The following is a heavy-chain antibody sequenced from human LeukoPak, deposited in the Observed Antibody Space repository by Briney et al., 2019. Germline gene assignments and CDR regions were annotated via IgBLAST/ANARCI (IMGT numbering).Heavy chain of an antibody. CDR3: VRLTRNSDTSGFDYHFDY. Sequence: GGSLRLSCAVSGYTFSSYSTNCVRQAPGKGLEWVSSTSVRSNYIYYADSVRGRFRISRDDAKNSLYLQMNSLRAEDTAVYYCVRLTRNSDTSGFDYHFDYWGQGTLVTVSS. CDR2: TSVRSNYI. CDR1: GYTFSSYS. D-gene: IGHD3-22*01. J-gene: IGHJ4*02. V-gene: IGHV3-21*01.